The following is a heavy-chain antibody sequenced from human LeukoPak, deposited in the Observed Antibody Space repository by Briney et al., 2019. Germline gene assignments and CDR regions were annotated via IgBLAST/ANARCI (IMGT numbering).Heavy chain of an antibody. Sequence: WASVKVSCKASGYTFTGYYMHWVRQAPGQGLEWMGWISGYNGNTNYAQKFQGRVTMTTDTSTSTAYMELRSLRSDDTAVYHCARDERGQDAFDIWGQGTMVTVSS. J-gene: IGHJ3*02. D-gene: IGHD1-1*01. V-gene: IGHV1-18*04. CDR3: ARDERGQDAFDI. CDR1: GYTFTGYY. CDR2: ISGYNGNT.